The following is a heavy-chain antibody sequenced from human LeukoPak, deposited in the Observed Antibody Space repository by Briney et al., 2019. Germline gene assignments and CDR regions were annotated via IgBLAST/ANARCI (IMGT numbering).Heavy chain of an antibody. Sequence: GESLKISFQGSGSRFTSYWISWVRQMPGKGLEWMGGIDPSDSYTNYSPSFQAHVTISADKSISTAYLQWSSLKASDTAMYYCARRVKLGYCSSTSCFTLPDAFDIWGQGTMVTVSS. D-gene: IGHD2-2*02. V-gene: IGHV5-10-1*01. CDR2: IDPSDSYT. CDR3: ARRVKLGYCSSTSCFTLPDAFDI. J-gene: IGHJ3*02. CDR1: GSRFTSYW.